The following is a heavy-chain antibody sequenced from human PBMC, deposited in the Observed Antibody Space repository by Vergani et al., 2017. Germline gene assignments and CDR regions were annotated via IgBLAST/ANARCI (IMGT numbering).Heavy chain of an antibody. CDR2: INNNGGST. CDR1: GFTFNSYA. D-gene: IGHD2-2*01. CDR3: AKVCGSTSCPYWGGAFDV. V-gene: IGHV3-23*01. J-gene: IGHJ3*01. Sequence: QLLESGGGLIQPGGSLRLSCAASGFTFNSYAMTWVRQAPGKGREWVSGINNNGGSTYYTDSVKGRVTISRDNSKNTLYLQMTELRADDTATYYCAKVCGSTSCPYWGGAFDVWGHGTMVTVSS.